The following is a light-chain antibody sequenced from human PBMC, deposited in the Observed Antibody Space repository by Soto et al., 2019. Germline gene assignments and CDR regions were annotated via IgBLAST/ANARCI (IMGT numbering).Light chain of an antibody. CDR1: SIDVGGYNY. V-gene: IGLV2-14*01. CDR3: SSYTSSSTL. CDR2: AVT. J-gene: IGLJ1*01. Sequence: LTQPASVSGSPGQSITISCTGTSIDVGGYNYVSWYQQHPGKAPKLMIYAVTDRPSGVSSRFSGSKSGNTASLTISGLQAEDEADYYCSSYTSSSTLFGTGTKVTVL.